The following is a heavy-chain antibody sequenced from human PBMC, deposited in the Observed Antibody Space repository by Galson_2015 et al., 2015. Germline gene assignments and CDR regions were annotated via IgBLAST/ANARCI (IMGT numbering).Heavy chain of an antibody. D-gene: IGHD3-9*01. V-gene: IGHV3-30-3*01. Sequence: SLRLSCAASGFTFSSYAMHWVRQAPGKGLEWVAVISYDGSNKYYADSVKGRFTISRDNSKNTLYLQMNSLRAEDTSVYYCGREGMHDILTGGGGAFDIWGQGTMVTVSP. CDR3: GREGMHDILTGGGGAFDI. CDR2: ISYDGSNK. CDR1: GFTFSSYA. J-gene: IGHJ3*02.